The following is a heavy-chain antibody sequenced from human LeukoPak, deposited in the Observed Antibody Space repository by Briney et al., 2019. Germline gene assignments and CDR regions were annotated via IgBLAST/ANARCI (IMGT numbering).Heavy chain of an antibody. J-gene: IGHJ4*02. Sequence: SETLSLTCTVSGGSISSGSYYWSWIRQPAGKGLEWIGRICTSGSTNYNPSLKSRVTISVDTSKNQFSLKLSSVTAADTAVYYCARDYSSGLRDYWGQGTLVTVSS. CDR1: GGSISSGSYY. CDR3: ARDYSSGLRDY. CDR2: ICTSGST. D-gene: IGHD6-19*01. V-gene: IGHV4-61*02.